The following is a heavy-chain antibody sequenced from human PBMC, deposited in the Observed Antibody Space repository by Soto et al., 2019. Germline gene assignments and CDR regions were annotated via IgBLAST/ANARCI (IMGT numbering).Heavy chain of an antibody. CDR3: ARGPDDSNMYRWGY. CDR1: AFTFRNYA. Sequence: GGSLRLSCVTSAFTFRNYAMSWVRQAPGKGLEWVSVVGGSGGFTRYGDSVKGRFTTSRDNSKNTVYLHMNSLRAEDTAVYYLARGPDDSNMYRWGYWGQGTPVTVSS. CDR2: VGGSGGFT. J-gene: IGHJ4*02. D-gene: IGHD3-16*02. V-gene: IGHV3-23*01.